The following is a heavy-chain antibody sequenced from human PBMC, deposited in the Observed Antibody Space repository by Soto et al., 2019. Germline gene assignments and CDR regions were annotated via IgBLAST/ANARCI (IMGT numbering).Heavy chain of an antibody. CDR1: GFTFSSYG. CDR2: ISYDGSNK. D-gene: IGHD5-12*01. CDR3: AKDAEMATIIISYNWFDP. V-gene: IGHV3-30*18. Sequence: QVQLVESGGGVVQPGRSLRLSCAASGFTFSSYGMHWVRQAPGKGLEWVAVISYDGSNKYYADSVKGRFTISRDNSKNTLYLQMNSLRAEDTAVYYCAKDAEMATIIISYNWFDPWGQGTLVTVSS. J-gene: IGHJ5*02.